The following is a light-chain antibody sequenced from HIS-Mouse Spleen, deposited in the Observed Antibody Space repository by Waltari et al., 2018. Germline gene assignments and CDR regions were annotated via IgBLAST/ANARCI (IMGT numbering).Light chain of an antibody. V-gene: IGLV7-43*01. CDR1: PGAATSGSY. J-gene: IGLJ3*02. CDR3: LLYYGGARV. CDR2: STR. Sequence: ILVTKEPSLLVSPGGTATPPCVPSPGAATSGSYPNWFQQNPGQAPRELIYSTRNKHSWTPARFSGSLLGGKAALTLSGVQPEDEAEYYCLLYYGGARVFGGGTKLTVL.